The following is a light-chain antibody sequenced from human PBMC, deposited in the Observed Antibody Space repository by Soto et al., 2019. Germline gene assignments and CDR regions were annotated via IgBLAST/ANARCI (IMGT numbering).Light chain of an antibody. CDR3: CSYTSSSPYV. CDR2: QVS. J-gene: IGLJ1*01. CDR1: SSDLGGYNF. V-gene: IGLV2-14*01. Sequence: SVLTQPASVSGSPGQSITISCTGTSSDLGGYNFVSWYQHHPGKAPKLMIYQVSNRPSGVSNRFSGSKSGNTASLTISGLQAEDEADYYCCSYTSSSPYVFGTGTNVTVL.